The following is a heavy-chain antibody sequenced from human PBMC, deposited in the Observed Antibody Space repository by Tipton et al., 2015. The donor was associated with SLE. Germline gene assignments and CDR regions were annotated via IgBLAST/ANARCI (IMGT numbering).Heavy chain of an antibody. D-gene: IGHD6-6*01. CDR1: GGSISSSSYY. V-gene: IGHV4-39*07. CDR3: AREVGAARPFDL. CDR2: IYYSGST. Sequence: TLSLTCTVSGGSISSSSYYWGWIRQPPGKGLEWIGSIYYSGSTYYNPSLKSRVTISVDTSKNQFSLKLSSVTAADTAVYYCAREVGAARPFDLWGRGTLATVSS. J-gene: IGHJ2*01.